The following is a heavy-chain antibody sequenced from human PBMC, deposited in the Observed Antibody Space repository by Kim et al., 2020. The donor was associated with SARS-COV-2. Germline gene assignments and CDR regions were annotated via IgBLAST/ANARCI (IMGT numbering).Heavy chain of an antibody. CDR3: ARDPRGFWGDCSGGSCSYFDY. CDR1: GYTFTSYG. J-gene: IGHJ4*02. Sequence: ASVKVSCKASGYTFTSYGISWVRQAPGQGLEWMGWISAYNGNTNYAQKLQGRVTMTTDTSTSTAYMELRSLRSDDTAVYYCARDPRGFWGDCSGGSCSYFDYWGQGPLVTVSS. V-gene: IGHV1-18*01. CDR2: ISAYNGNT. D-gene: IGHD2-15*01.